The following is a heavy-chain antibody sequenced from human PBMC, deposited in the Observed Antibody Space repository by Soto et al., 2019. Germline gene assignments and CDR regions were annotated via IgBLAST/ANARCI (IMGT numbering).Heavy chain of an antibody. CDR3: ARDAAVGLFDY. CDR1: GYTFTNYG. Sequence: GASVKVSCKASGYTFTNYGISWVRQAPGQGLEWMGWINVYNGNTNYAQKLQGRVTMTTDTSTSTAYMELRSLRSDDTAVYYCARDAAVGLFDYWGQGTLVTVSS. D-gene: IGHD1-26*01. J-gene: IGHJ4*02. CDR2: INVYNGNT. V-gene: IGHV1-18*01.